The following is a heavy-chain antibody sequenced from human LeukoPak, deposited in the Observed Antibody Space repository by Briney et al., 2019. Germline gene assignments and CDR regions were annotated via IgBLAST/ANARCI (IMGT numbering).Heavy chain of an antibody. CDR3: ARVLHKRNYNSSDYYGS. J-gene: IGHJ5*02. Sequence: GGSLRLSCAASGLAFRTSWMSWVRQAPGKGLERVANINQDGTVKYYVDSVKGRFTISRDNAKNSLYLQLNSLRAEDTAVYYCARVLHKRNYNSSDYYGSWGQGTLVTVSS. D-gene: IGHD3-22*01. CDR2: INQDGTVK. CDR1: GLAFRTSW. V-gene: IGHV3-7*04.